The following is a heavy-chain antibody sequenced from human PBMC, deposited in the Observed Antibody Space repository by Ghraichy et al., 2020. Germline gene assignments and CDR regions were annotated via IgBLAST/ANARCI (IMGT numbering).Heavy chain of an antibody. CDR3: AKDRFGSVADAFDI. CDR1: GFTFSNFV. V-gene: IGHV3-23*01. D-gene: IGHD3-16*01. CDR2: IRGSGGKT. J-gene: IGHJ3*02. Sequence: GGSLRLSCAASGFTFSNFVMTWVRQAPGKGLEWVSAIRGSGGKTDYADSVKGRFTISRDNSKNTLYLQMNSLRAEDTAVYYCAKDRFGSVADAFDIWGQGTMFTVAS.